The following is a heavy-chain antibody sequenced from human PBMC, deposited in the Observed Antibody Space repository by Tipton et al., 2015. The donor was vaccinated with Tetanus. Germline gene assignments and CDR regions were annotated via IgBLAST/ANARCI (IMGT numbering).Heavy chain of an antibody. Sequence: TLSLTRTVSGGSVSGGDYHWSWIRQPPGKGLEWIGYSHYSGSTSSNPSPKSRVTISVDTSENQMSLRLTSVTAADTAVYYCARDRGDTGTVNWFDPWGQGTLVTVSS. D-gene: IGHD1-1*01. CDR1: GGSVSGGDYH. V-gene: IGHV4-61*08. CDR2: SHYSGST. CDR3: ARDRGDTGTVNWFDP. J-gene: IGHJ5*02.